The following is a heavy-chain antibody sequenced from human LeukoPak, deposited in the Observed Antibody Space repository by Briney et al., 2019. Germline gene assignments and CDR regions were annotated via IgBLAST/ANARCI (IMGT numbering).Heavy chain of an antibody. CDR2: IRDKVSGGAT. Sequence: GGSLRLSCRGSGLSFGGDAVSWVRQAPGKGLEWVGFIRDKVSGGATEYVASVRGRFTISRDDSRSIAYLQMTRLKTEDTAVYYCTINYYNGSLYEDYWGQGTLVTVSS. V-gene: IGHV3-49*04. J-gene: IGHJ4*02. CDR3: TINYYNGSLYEDY. CDR1: GLSFGGDA. D-gene: IGHD3-22*01.